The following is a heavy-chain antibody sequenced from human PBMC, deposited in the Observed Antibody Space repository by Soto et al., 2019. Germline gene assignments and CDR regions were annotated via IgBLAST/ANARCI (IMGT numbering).Heavy chain of an antibody. V-gene: IGHV3-21*01. Sequence: EVQLVESGGGLVKPGGSPRLSCAASGFTFSSYSMNWVRQAPGKGLEWVSSISSSSSYIYYADSVKGRFTISRDNAKNSLYLQMNSLRAEDTAVYYCARTCGGDCYPDKPNDYWGQGTLVTVSS. CDR3: ARTCGGDCYPDKPNDY. J-gene: IGHJ4*02. CDR1: GFTFSSYS. CDR2: ISSSSSYI. D-gene: IGHD2-21*02.